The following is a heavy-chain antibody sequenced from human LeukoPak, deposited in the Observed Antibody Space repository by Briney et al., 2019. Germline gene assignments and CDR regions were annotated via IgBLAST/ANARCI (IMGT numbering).Heavy chain of an antibody. V-gene: IGHV3-74*01. D-gene: IGHD6-19*01. CDR2: INSDGSST. CDR1: GFTFSSYW. J-gene: IGHJ4*02. Sequence: GGSLRLSCAASGFTFSSYWMHWVRQAPGKGLVWVSRINSDGSSTSYADSVKGRFTISRDNAKNTLYLQMNSLRAEDTAVYYCASLAVAGNGDYWGQGTLVTVSP. CDR3: ASLAVAGNGDY.